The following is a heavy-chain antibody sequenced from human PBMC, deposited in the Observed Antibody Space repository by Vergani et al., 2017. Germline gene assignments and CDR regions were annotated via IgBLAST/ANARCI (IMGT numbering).Heavy chain of an antibody. V-gene: IGHV3-74*03. J-gene: IGHJ5*01. CDR2: IKSDGSIT. CDR3: ARARCIETCYMSNWLDS. Sequence: DVHLAESGGGFFQPGGSLRLSCSASGFSFNSYWMHWVRQVPGKGLLWVSRIKSDGSITAYAESVKGRFTISRDNAQNTLYLQMNSLRVEDTGVYYCARARCIETCYMSNWLDSRGQGTLVTVSS. D-gene: IGHD3-9*01. CDR1: GFSFNSYW.